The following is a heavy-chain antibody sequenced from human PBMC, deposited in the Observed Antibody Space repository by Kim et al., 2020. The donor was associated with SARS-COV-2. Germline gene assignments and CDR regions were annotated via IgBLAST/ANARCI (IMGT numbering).Heavy chain of an antibody. Sequence: YVKGRFASTRDNSKNTLYLQMNSLRVDDTTIYYCAKDRFYYGSGIIDNWGQGTLVTVSS. CDR3: AKDRFYYGSGIIDN. D-gene: IGHD3-10*01. V-gene: IGHV3-23*02. J-gene: IGHJ4*02.